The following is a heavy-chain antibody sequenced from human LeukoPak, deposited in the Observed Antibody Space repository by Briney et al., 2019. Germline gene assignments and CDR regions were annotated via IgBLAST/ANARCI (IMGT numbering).Heavy chain of an antibody. CDR2: IYSSGST. CDR1: GASIRSDSNS. CDR3: ARGRVWGSYRQYYFDY. J-gene: IGHJ4*02. Sequence: SETLSLTCSVSGASIRSDSNSWKWIRQPAGRGLEWIGHIYSSGSTNYNPSLKSRVTISVDTSKNQFSLKLSSVTAADTAVYYCARGRVWGSYRQYYFDYWGQGTLVTVSS. D-gene: IGHD3-16*02. V-gene: IGHV4-61*09.